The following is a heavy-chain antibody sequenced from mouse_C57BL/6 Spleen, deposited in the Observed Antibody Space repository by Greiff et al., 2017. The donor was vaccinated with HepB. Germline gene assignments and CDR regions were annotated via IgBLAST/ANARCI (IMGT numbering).Heavy chain of an antibody. J-gene: IGHJ1*03. CDR1: GYAFSSYW. CDR3: ARERGSSFWYFDV. D-gene: IGHD1-1*01. CDR2: IYPGDGDT. V-gene: IGHV1-80*01. Sequence: VQLQQSGAELVKPGASVKISCKASGYAFSSYWMNWVKQRPGKGLEWIGQIYPGDGDTNYNGKFKGKATLTADKSSSTAYMQLSSLTSEDSAVYFCARERGSSFWYFDVWGTGTTVTVSS.